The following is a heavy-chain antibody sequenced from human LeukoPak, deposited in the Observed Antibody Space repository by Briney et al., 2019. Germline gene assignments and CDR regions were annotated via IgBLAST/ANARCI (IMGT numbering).Heavy chain of an antibody. CDR1: GFTFSXAW. CDR3: TTGIVPAAITSGRSYGMDV. J-gene: IGHJ6*02. Sequence: SLRLSCAAXGFTFSXAWMSWVRQAPGKGLEWVGRIKSKSDGGTTDYAAPVKGRFTISRDDSKTPLYLQMNSLKPEDTAVYYCTTGIVPAAITSGRSYGMDVWGQGTTVTVSS. CDR2: IKSKSDGGTT. D-gene: IGHD2-2*01. V-gene: IGHV3-15*01.